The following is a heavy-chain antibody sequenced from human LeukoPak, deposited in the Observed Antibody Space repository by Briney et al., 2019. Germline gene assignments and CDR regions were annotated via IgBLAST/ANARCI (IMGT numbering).Heavy chain of an antibody. D-gene: IGHD3-10*01. CDR1: GYTFTSYY. CDR2: IITSGGST. CDR3: ARDRFMVRGVIYYHYMDV. Sequence: ASVKVSCKASGYTFTSYYMHWVRQAPRQGLEWMGIIITSGGSTSYAQKFQGRVTMTRDMSTSTVYMELSGLRSEDTAVYYCARDRFMVRGVIYYHYMDVWGKGTTVTVSS. J-gene: IGHJ6*03. V-gene: IGHV1-46*01.